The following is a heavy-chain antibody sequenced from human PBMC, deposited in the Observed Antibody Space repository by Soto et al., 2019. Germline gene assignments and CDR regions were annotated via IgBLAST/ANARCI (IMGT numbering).Heavy chain of an antibody. J-gene: IGHJ4*02. D-gene: IGHD3-22*01. CDR3: AKEGVAYYYDSSGYPLWFDY. Sequence: GGSLRLSCAASGFTFSSYGMHWVRQAPGKGLEWVAVISYDGSNKYYADSVKGRFTISRDNSKNTLYLQMNSLRAEDTAVYYCAKEGVAYYYDSSGYPLWFDYWGQGTLVTVSS. CDR2: ISYDGSNK. CDR1: GFTFSSYG. V-gene: IGHV3-30*18.